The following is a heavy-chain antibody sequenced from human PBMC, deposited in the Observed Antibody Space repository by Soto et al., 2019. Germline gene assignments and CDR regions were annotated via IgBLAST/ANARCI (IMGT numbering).Heavy chain of an antibody. J-gene: IGHJ4*02. D-gene: IGHD6-19*01. V-gene: IGHV3-15*01. CDR3: STDQLAVAGTPHYFDN. Sequence: GSLRLSCAASGFTFTNAWLSWVRQAPGKGLEWVGRIRSKSDGETIDYAASVRGRFIISRDDSKSTLYLQMNGLKTEDAAVYYCSTDQLAVAGTPHYFDNWGQGALVTVSS. CDR1: GFTFTNAW. CDR2: IRSKSDGETI.